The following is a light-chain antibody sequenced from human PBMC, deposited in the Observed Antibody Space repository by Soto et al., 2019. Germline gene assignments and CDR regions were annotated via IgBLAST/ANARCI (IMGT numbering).Light chain of an antibody. CDR3: QSYDSSLSAWV. V-gene: IGLV1-40*01. Sequence: QSALTQPPSVSGAPGQRVTISCTGSSSNIGAGYDVHWYQQLPGTAPKFLIYGNSNRPSGVPDRFSGSKSGTSASLAITGLQAEDEADYYCQSYDSSLSAWVFGGGTKLTVL. CDR2: GNS. J-gene: IGLJ3*02. CDR1: SSNIGAGYD.